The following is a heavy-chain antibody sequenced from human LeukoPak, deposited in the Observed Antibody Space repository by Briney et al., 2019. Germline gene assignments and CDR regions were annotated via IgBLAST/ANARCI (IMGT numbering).Heavy chain of an antibody. J-gene: IGHJ4*02. Sequence: SETLSLTCAVYGGSFSGYYWSWIRQPPGKGLEWIGEINHSGSTNYNPSLKSRVTISVDTSKNQFSLKLSSVTAADTAVYYCASTTGTTRWGQGTLVTVSS. CDR3: ASTTGTTR. D-gene: IGHD1-1*01. CDR1: GGSFSGYY. CDR2: INHSGST. V-gene: IGHV4-34*01.